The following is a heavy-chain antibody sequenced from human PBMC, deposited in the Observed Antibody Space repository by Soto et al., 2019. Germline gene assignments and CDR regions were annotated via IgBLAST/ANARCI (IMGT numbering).Heavy chain of an antibody. CDR3: AREGMSRPRWVFDY. D-gene: IGHD6-13*01. CDR2: ISTNGDST. CDR1: GFTFGSYP. J-gene: IGHJ4*02. V-gene: IGHV3-64*01. Sequence: EVQLVESGGGLVQPGGSLRLSCAASGFTFGSYPMHWVRQAPGKGLEYVSAISTNGDSTFYANSVKGRFTISRDNSKNTLYLQMGSLTPEDMGVYYCAREGMSRPRWVFDYWGQGTLVTASS.